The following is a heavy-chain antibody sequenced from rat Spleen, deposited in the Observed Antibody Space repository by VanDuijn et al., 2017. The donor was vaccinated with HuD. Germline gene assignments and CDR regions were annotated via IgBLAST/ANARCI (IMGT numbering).Heavy chain of an antibody. V-gene: IGHV5-25*01. J-gene: IGHJ3*01. D-gene: IGHD1-8*01. CDR1: GFTFSNYD. CDR3: ARDYSSPAGWFTY. CDR2: ISTSGGST. Sequence: EVQLVESGGGLVQPGRSLKLSCAASGFTFSNYDMAWVRQAPTKGLEWVASISTSGGSTYYRDSVKGRFTVSRDNAKSTLYLQMDSLRSEDTATYYCARDYSSPAGWFTYWGQGTLVTVSS.